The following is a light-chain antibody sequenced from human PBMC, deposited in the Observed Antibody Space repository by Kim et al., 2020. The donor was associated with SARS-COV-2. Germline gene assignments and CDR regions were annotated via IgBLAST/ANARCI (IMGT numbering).Light chain of an antibody. CDR1: QSVSSY. CDR2: DAS. J-gene: IGKJ4*01. CDR3: QQRSNWPLT. Sequence: GERATLSSRASQSVSSYLAWYQQKPGQAPRLLIYDASNRATGIPARFSGSGSGTDFTLTISSLEPEDFAVYYCQQRSNWPLTFGGGTKVDIK. V-gene: IGKV3-11*01.